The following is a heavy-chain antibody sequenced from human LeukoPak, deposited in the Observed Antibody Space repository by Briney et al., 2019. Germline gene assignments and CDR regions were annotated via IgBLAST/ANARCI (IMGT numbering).Heavy chain of an antibody. D-gene: IGHD2-2*02. CDR3: AREGYCSSTSCYTLGDAFDI. CDR1: GFTVSSNY. CDR2: IYSGGST. V-gene: IGHV3-53*01. Sequence: GGSLRLSCAASGFTVSSNYMSWVRQAPGKGLEWVSVIYSGGSTYYADSVKGRFTISRDNSKNTLYLQMNSLRAEDTAVYYCAREGYCSSTSCYTLGDAFDIWGQGAMVTVSS. J-gene: IGHJ3*02.